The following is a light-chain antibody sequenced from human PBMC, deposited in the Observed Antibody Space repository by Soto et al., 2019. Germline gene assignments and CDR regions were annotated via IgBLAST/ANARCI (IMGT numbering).Light chain of an antibody. J-gene: IGLJ1*01. CDR3: CSYARPTFYA. V-gene: IGLV2-8*01. CDR2: EVT. Sequence: QSALTQPPSASGFPGQSVTISCTGTSSDVGYYDYVSWYQQHPGKAPKLVIYEVTKRPSGVPDRVSASKSGNTASLTVSGLRAEDEADYYCCSYARPTFYAFATGTKLTVL. CDR1: SSDVGYYDY.